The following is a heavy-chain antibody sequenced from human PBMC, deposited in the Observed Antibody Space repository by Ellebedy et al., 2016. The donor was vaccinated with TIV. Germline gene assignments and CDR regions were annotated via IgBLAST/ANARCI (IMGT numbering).Heavy chain of an antibody. CDR1: GFTSSSYT. Sequence: GESLKISCAASGFTSSSYTMNWVRQAPGKGLEWVSSISSSSIYIYYADSVKGRFTISRDNSKNTLYLQMGSLRAEDMAVYYCARARSGGSCYSFDYWGQGTLVTVSS. D-gene: IGHD2-15*01. CDR2: ISSSSIYI. CDR3: ARARSGGSCYSFDY. V-gene: IGHV3-21*01. J-gene: IGHJ4*02.